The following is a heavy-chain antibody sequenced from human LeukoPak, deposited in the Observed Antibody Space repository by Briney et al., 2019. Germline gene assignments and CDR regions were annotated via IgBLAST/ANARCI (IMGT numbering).Heavy chain of an antibody. J-gene: IGHJ4*02. Sequence: SETLSLTCAVYGGSFSGYYWDWIRQPPGKGLEWIGSIYYSGSTYYNPSLKSRVTISVDTSKNQFSLKLSSVTAADTAVYYCARHRGSSSNFDYWGQGALITVSS. V-gene: IGHV4-39*01. CDR2: IYYSGST. CDR1: GGSFSGYY. CDR3: ARHRGSSSNFDY. D-gene: IGHD6-6*01.